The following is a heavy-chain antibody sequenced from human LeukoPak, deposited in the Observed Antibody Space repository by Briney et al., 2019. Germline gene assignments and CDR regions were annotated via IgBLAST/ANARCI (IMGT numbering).Heavy chain of an antibody. V-gene: IGHV1-18*01. D-gene: IGHD2-2*01. CDR2: ISAYNGNT. CDR3: ARGYGDVGYCSSTSCPEAFDI. CDR1: GYTFTSYG. Sequence: ASVKVSCKASGYTFTSYGISWVRQAPGRGLEWMGWISAYNGNTNYAQKLQGRVTMTTDTSTSTAYMELRSLRSDDTAVYYCARGYGDVGYCSSTSCPEAFDIWGQGTMVTVSS. J-gene: IGHJ3*02.